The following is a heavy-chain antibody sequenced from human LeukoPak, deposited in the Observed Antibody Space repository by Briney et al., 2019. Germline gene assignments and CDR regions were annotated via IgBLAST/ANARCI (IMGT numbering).Heavy chain of an antibody. CDR3: ARGGLSLGAFDI. CDR2: ISPYNVNT. V-gene: IGHV1-18*01. Sequence: ASVKVSCKASGYTFTSYGISWVRQAPGQGLEWRGWISPYNVNTNYAQKVQGRVTMTTDTSTSTAYMELRSLRSDDTAVYYCARGGLSLGAFDIWGQGTMVPVSS. CDR1: GYTFTSYG. J-gene: IGHJ3*02. D-gene: IGHD7-27*01.